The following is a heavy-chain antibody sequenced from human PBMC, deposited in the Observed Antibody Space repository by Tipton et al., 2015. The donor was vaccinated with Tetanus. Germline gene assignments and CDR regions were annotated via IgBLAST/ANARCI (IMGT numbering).Heavy chain of an antibody. CDR3: ARDQARGARGWNYFDY. CDR1: GGSISSGGYY. J-gene: IGHJ4*02. CDR2: IYYSGST. V-gene: IGHV4-31*03. D-gene: IGHD1-26*01. Sequence: GLVKPSQTLSLTCTVSGGSISSGGYYWSWIRQHPGKGLEWIGDIYYSGSTYYNPSLKSRVTISVDTSKNQISLKLNSVTAADTAVYYCARDQARGARGWNYFDYWGQGTLVTVAS.